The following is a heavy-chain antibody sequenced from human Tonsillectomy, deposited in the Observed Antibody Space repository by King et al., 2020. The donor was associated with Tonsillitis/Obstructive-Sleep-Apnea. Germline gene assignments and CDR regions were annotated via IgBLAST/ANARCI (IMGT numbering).Heavy chain of an antibody. CDR1: GFTFRSYS. CDR3: ARGDYSNYLYYHYMDV. J-gene: IGHJ6*03. CDR2: ISSGSSAI. D-gene: IGHD4-11*01. V-gene: IGHV3-48*02. Sequence: VQLVESGGGLVQPGGSLRLSCAASGFTFRSYSMNWVRQAPGKGLEWVSYISSGSSAIYYADSVRGRFTISSDNAKNSLFLQMNSLRDEDTAVYYCARGDYSNYLYYHYMDVWGKGTTVTVSS.